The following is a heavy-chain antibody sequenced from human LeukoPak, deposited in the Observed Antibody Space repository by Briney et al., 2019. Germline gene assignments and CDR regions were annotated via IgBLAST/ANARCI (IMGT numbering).Heavy chain of an antibody. Sequence: SETLSLTCTVSGGSISSYHWSWIRQPAGKGLEWIGRIYTSGSTNYNPSLKSRVTISVDTSKNQFSLKLSSVAAADTAVYYCARDSSSTGLWFDPWGQGTLVTVSS. V-gene: IGHV4-4*07. D-gene: IGHD6-13*01. J-gene: IGHJ5*02. CDR2: IYTSGST. CDR1: GGSISSYH. CDR3: ARDSSSTGLWFDP.